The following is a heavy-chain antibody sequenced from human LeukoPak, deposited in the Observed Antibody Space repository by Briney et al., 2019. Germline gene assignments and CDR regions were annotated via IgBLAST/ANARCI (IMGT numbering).Heavy chain of an antibody. CDR2: IYCSGTP. D-gene: IGHD5-12*01. Sequence: SETLSLTCTVSGDSINIGNNYWSWIRQPAGEGPLWIGHIYCSGTPNYSPSRKSRVTISVYTSKNQFSLKLSSVTAADTAVYYCASSRGGYGGTTSFDYWGQGTLVTVSS. CDR3: ASSRGGYGGTTSFDY. V-gene: IGHV4-61*09. J-gene: IGHJ4*02. CDR1: GDSINIGNNY.